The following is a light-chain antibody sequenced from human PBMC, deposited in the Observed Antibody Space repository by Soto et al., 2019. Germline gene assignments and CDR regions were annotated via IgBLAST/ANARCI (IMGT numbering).Light chain of an antibody. CDR1: QSVSSSY. V-gene: IGKV3-20*01. Sequence: EIVLTQAPGTLSLSPGERATLSCRASQSVSSSYLAWYQQKPGQAPRLLIYGASSRATGIPDRFSGSGSGTGFTLTISRLEPEDFAVYYCQQYGSSPRTFRQGTKVEIK. J-gene: IGKJ1*01. CDR3: QQYGSSPRT. CDR2: GAS.